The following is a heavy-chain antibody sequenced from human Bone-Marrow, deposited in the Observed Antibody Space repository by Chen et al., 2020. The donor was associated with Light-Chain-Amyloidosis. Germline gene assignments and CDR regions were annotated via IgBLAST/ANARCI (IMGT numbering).Heavy chain of an antibody. Sequence: HLVESGGGLVQPGGSLRLSCAGSGFCFSDYSMNWVRQAPGKGLEWLSYINRSGRSIHYADSVKGRITISRDNGKNSLYLQMNSLRAEDTATYYCAREGVGDTDAFDIWGQGTMIIVSP. CDR1: GFCFSDYS. CDR2: INRSGRSI. V-gene: IGHV3-48*01. D-gene: IGHD1-26*01. CDR3: AREGVGDTDAFDI. J-gene: IGHJ3*02.